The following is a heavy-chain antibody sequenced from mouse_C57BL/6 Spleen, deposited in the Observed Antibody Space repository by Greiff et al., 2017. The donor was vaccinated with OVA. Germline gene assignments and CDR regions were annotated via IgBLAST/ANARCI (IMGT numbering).Heavy chain of an antibody. CDR1: GYAFSSSW. V-gene: IGHV1-82*01. J-gene: IGHJ2*01. D-gene: IGHD2-4*01. Sequence: VKLQESGPELVKPGASVKISCKASGYAFSSSWMNWVKQRPGKGLEWIGRIYPGDGDTNYNGKFKGKATLTADKSSSTAYMQLSSLTSEDSAVYFCARSGDYDYFDYWGQGTTLTVSS. CDR2: IYPGDGDT. CDR3: ARSGDYDYFDY.